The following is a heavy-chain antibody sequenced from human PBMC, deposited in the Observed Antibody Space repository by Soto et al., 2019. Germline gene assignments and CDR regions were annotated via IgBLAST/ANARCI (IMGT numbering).Heavy chain of an antibody. CDR1: GTTFTYVY. CDR3: ASGRYDASGYFDY. CDR2: ITPFNGNT. V-gene: IGHV1-45*02. J-gene: IGHJ4*02. D-gene: IGHD3-22*01. Sequence: SVKGSFTGSGTTFTYVYVHWVRQAPGQALEWMGWITPFNGNTKYAQKFQDRVTFTGDTSLNTAYMELSSLRSDDTAMFYCASGRYDASGYFDYWGQGTLVTVSS.